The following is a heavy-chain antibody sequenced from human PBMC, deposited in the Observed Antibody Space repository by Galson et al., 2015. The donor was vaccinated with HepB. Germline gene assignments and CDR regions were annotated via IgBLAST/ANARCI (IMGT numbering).Heavy chain of an antibody. CDR1: GFTFSSYG. V-gene: IGHV3-30*18. D-gene: IGHD3-10*01. CDR3: AKDPYSLWFGEFGYFDL. CDR2: ISYDGSNK. J-gene: IGHJ2*01. Sequence: SLRLSCAASGFTFSSYGMHWVRQAPGKGLEWVAVISYDGSNKYYADSVKGRFTISRDNSKNTLYLQMNSLRAEDTAVYYCAKDPYSLWFGEFGYFDLWGRGTLVTVSS.